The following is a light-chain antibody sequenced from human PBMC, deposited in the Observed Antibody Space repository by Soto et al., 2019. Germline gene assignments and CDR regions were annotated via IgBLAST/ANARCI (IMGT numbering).Light chain of an antibody. CDR2: DVS. CDR3: CSYAGSYTFAV. J-gene: IGLJ1*01. V-gene: IGLV2-11*01. CDR1: SSDVGGYNY. Sequence: QSVLTQPRSVSGSPGQSATISCTGTSSDVGGYNYVSWYQQHPGKAPKLMIYDVSKRPSGVPDRFSGSKSGNTASLTISGLQAEDEADYYCCSYAGSYTFAVFGTGTKVTVL.